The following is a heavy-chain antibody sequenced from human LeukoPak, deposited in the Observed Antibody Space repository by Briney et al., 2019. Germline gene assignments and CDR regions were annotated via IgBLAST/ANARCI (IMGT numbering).Heavy chain of an antibody. Sequence: ASVKVSCKASGYTFSNFGINWVRQAPGQGLEWIAWISGNNDDPNYGQKFQGRFTVTTDSSTSTAYMELRNLRSDDTAVYYCARDGTSTDDYWGQGTLVTVSS. J-gene: IGHJ4*02. CDR1: GYTFSNFG. D-gene: IGHD2-2*01. V-gene: IGHV1-18*01. CDR2: ISGNNDDP. CDR3: ARDGTSTDDY.